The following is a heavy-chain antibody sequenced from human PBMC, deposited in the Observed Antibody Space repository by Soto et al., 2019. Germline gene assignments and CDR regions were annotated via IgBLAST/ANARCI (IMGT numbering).Heavy chain of an antibody. V-gene: IGHV3-23*01. D-gene: IGHD2-15*01. CDR3: ARDLSVVFDY. J-gene: IGHJ4*02. Sequence: GGSLRLSCAASGFKVGAFAVSWVRQAPWKGLEWVSAITDSGDASHYADSVKGRFTVSRDNSKNTLYLQMNSLRAYDTAVYYCARDLSVVFDYWGQGTLVTVSS. CDR2: ITDSGDAS. CDR1: GFKVGAFA.